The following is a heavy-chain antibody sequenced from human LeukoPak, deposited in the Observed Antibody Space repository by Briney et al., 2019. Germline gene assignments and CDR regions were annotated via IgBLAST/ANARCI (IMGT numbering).Heavy chain of an antibody. V-gene: IGHV4-34*01. Sequence: SETLSLTCAVYGGSFSGYYWSWIRQPPGKGLEWIGEINHSGSTNYNPSLKSRVTISVDTSKNQFSLELSSVTAADTAVYYCARGRGYYYDSSGYYHGTFDYWGQGTLVTVSS. CDR3: ARGRGYYYDSSGYYHGTFDY. CDR2: INHSGST. J-gene: IGHJ4*02. CDR1: GGSFSGYY. D-gene: IGHD3-22*01.